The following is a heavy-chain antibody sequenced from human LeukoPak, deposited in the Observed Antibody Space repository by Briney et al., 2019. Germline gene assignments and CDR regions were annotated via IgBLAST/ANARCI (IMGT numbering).Heavy chain of an antibody. CDR1: GFTFSTYA. CDR3: ARRGYAYKLDY. D-gene: IGHD3-16*01. V-gene: IGHV3-23*01. CDR2: IASSGGTA. Sequence: GGSLRLSCAASGFTFSTYAMSWVRQAPGKGLEWVSDIASSGGTAYYADSVKGRFTISRDYSKNTLYLQMNSLRADDTALYYCARRGYAYKLDYWGQGTLVTASA. J-gene: IGHJ4*02.